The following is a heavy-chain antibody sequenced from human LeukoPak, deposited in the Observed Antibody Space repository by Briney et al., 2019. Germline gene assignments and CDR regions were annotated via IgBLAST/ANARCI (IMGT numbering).Heavy chain of an antibody. D-gene: IGHD3-10*01. CDR1: GGSISSSSYY. CDR3: ARQVRSLLAYYYGSGSYPYYFDY. J-gene: IGHJ4*02. Sequence: PSETLSLTCTVSGGSISSSSYYWGWIRQPPGKGLEWIGSIYYSGSTYYNPSLKSRVTISVDTSKNQFSLKLSSVTAADTAVYYCARQVRSLLAYYYGSGSYPYYFDYWGQGTLVTVS. CDR2: IYYSGST. V-gene: IGHV4-39*01.